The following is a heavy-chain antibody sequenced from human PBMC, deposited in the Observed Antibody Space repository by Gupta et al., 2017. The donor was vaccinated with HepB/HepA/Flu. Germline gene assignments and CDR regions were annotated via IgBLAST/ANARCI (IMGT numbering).Heavy chain of an antibody. CDR1: GGPFSSYA. V-gene: IGHV1-69*06. Sequence: QVQLVQPGAEVKKPGSSVQVSCKASGGPFSSYAISWVRQAPGQGLEWMGGIIPIFGTANYAQKFQSRVTITADKSTSTAYMELSSLRSEDTAVYYCARGHYDILTGYFYWGQGTLVTVSS. CDR3: ARGHYDILTGYFY. J-gene: IGHJ4*02. D-gene: IGHD3-9*01. CDR2: IIPIFGTA.